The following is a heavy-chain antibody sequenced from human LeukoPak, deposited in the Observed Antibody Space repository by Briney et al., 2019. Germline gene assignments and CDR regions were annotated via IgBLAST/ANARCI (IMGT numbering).Heavy chain of an antibody. D-gene: IGHD6-19*01. CDR2: VYTSGST. CDR3: ARLQWLSTPFFDY. J-gene: IGHJ4*02. CDR1: GASISSGSYY. V-gene: IGHV4-61*02. Sequence: SETLSLTCTVSGASISSGSYYWSWVRQPAGKGLEWIGRVYTSGSTNYNPSLKSRVNISLDTPKNQFSLKLISVTAADTAVYFCARLQWLSTPFFDYWGQGTLVTVSS.